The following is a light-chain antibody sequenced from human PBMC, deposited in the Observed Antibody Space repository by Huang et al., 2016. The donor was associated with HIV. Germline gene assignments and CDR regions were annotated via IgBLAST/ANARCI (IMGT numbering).Light chain of an antibody. Sequence: EIVLTQSPGTLSLSPGERATLYCRASQGVSSTNLAWYQQKPGQAPRLLTYGASSRATGIPDRFSGSGSGTDFTLTISRLEPEEFAMYYCQQYDSSPGTCGQGTKVDI. V-gene: IGKV3-20*01. CDR2: GAS. CDR1: QGVSSTN. J-gene: IGKJ1*01. CDR3: QQYDSSPGT.